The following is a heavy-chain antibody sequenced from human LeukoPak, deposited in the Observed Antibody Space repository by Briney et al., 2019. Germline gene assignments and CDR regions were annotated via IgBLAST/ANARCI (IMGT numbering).Heavy chain of an antibody. CDR2: INYSGST. V-gene: IGHV4-59*08. Sequence: PSETLSLTCTVSGGSISDYYWSWIRQPPGRGLEWIGYINYSGSTNYNPSLKGRVTISVDTSKNQFSLKVTSVTAADTAVYYCARLNGGYWGQGTLVTVSS. CDR1: GGSISDYY. J-gene: IGHJ4*02. CDR3: ARLNGGY. D-gene: IGHD1-1*01.